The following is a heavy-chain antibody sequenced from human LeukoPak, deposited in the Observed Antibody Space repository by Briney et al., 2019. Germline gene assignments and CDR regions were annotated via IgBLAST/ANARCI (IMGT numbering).Heavy chain of an antibody. J-gene: IGHJ5*02. Sequence: SETLSLTCSVSGGSISDSIVSHYWSWIRQPPGKGLEWIGYIYFNGRTNYSPSLKSRVTLSVDTSTNQFSMKLISVTAADTAVYYCARTARSRDWFDPWGQGSLVTVSS. CDR1: GGSISDSIVSHY. D-gene: IGHD2-21*02. V-gene: IGHV4-61*01. CDR2: IYFNGRT. CDR3: ARTARSRDWFDP.